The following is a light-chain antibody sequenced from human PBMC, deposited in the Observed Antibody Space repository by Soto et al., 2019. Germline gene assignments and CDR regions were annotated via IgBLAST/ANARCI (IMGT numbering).Light chain of an antibody. CDR2: DVT. Sequence: QSALTQPRSVSGSPGQSVTISCTGTSSNDGGYNFVSWYQQHPGKAPKLIIYDVTKRPSGVPDRFSGSKSYNTASLTISGVQAEDEADYHCCSYAGTYTGVFGGGTKLTVL. V-gene: IGLV2-11*01. J-gene: IGLJ3*02. CDR1: SSNDGGYNF. CDR3: CSYAGTYTGV.